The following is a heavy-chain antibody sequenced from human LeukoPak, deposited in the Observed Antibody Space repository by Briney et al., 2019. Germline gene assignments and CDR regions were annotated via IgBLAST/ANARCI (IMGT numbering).Heavy chain of an antibody. Sequence: GGSLRLSCAASGFTFSSYEMNWVRQAPGEGLEWVSYISSSGSTIYYADSVKGRFTISRDNAKNSLYLQMNSLRAEDTAVYYCATSPAVSGHYYYYMDVWGKGTTVTVSS. D-gene: IGHD6-19*01. CDR2: ISSSGSTI. CDR1: GFTFSSYE. CDR3: ATSPAVSGHYYYYMDV. J-gene: IGHJ6*03. V-gene: IGHV3-48*03.